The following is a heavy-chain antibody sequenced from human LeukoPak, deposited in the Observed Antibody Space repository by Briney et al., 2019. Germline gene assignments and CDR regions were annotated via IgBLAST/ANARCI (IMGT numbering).Heavy chain of an antibody. D-gene: IGHD2-2*02. CDR3: ASVRYCSSSSCYSWLDP. J-gene: IGHJ5*02. CDR1: GFTFSSYW. V-gene: IGHV3-74*01. Sequence: GGSLRLSCAASGFTFSSYWMHWVRQAPGKGLVWVSRINTDGSSTNYADSVKGRFTISRDNAKNTLYLQMNSLRAEDTAVYYCASVRYCSSSSCYSWLDPWGQGTLVTVSS. CDR2: INTDGSST.